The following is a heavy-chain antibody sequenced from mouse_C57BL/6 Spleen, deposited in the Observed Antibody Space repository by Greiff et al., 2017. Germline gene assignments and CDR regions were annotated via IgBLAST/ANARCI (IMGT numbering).Heavy chain of an antibody. V-gene: IGHV1-64*01. CDR1: GYTFTSYW. J-gene: IGHJ1*03. Sequence: VQLQQSGAELVKPGASVKLSCKASGYTFTSYWMHWVKQRPGQGLEWIGMIHPNSGSTNYNEKFKSKATLTVDKSSSTAYMQLSSLTSEDSAVYYCARGGVYYYGSSPHWYFDVWGTGTTVTVSS. CDR3: ARGGVYYYGSSPHWYFDV. CDR2: IHPNSGST. D-gene: IGHD1-1*01.